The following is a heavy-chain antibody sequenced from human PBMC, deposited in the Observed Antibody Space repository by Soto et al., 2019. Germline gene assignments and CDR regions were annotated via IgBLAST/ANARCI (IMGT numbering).Heavy chain of an antibody. CDR2: IYHSGST. D-gene: IGHD6-13*01. Sequence: PSETLSLTCAVSGGSISSSNWWSWVRQPPGKGLEWIGEIYHSGSTNYNPSLKSRVTISVDKSKNQFSLKLSSVTAADTAVYYCATGGRIAAAGTSGWFDPWGQGTLVTVSS. CDR1: GGSISSSNW. J-gene: IGHJ5*02. V-gene: IGHV4-4*02. CDR3: ATGGRIAAAGTSGWFDP.